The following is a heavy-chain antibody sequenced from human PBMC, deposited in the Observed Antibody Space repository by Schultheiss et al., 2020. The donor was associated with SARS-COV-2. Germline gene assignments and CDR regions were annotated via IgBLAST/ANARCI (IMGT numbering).Heavy chain of an antibody. CDR1: GGSISSYY. CDR2: IYTSGST. CDR3: AKDLQRSPSNYPISDY. V-gene: IGHV4-4*07. Sequence: SETLSLTCTVSGGSISSYYWSWIRQPPGKGLEWIGRIYTSGSTNYNPSLKSRVTISVDTSKNQFSLKLSSVTAADTAVYYCAKDLQRSPSNYPISDYWGQGTLVTVSS. J-gene: IGHJ4*02. D-gene: IGHD4-11*01.